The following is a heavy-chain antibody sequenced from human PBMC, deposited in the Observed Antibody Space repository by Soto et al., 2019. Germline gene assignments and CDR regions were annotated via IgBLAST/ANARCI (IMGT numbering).Heavy chain of an antibody. CDR2: ISGSGGST. J-gene: IGHJ3*02. Sequence: GGSLRLSCAASGFTFSSYAMSWVRQAPGKGLEWVSAISGSGGSTYYADSVKGRFTISRDNSKNTLYLQMNSLRAEDTTVYYCAKYRRNWSRIAGDAFDIWGQGTMVTVSS. D-gene: IGHD2-15*01. V-gene: IGHV3-23*01. CDR3: AKYRRNWSRIAGDAFDI. CDR1: GFTFSSYA.